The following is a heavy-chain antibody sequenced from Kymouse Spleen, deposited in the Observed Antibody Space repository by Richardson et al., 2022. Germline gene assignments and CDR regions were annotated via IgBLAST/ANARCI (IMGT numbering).Heavy chain of an antibody. CDR2: ISWNSGSI. V-gene: IGHV3-9*01. CDR3: AKDIARGSFFDY. D-gene: IGHD1-26*01. CDR1: GFTFDDYA. J-gene: IGHJ4*02. Sequence: EVQLVESGGGLVQPGRSLRLSCAASGFTFDDYAMHWVRQAPGKGLEWVSGISWNSGSIGYADSVKGRFTISRDNAKNSLYLQMNSLRAEDTALYYCAKDIARGSFFDYWGQGTLVTVSS.